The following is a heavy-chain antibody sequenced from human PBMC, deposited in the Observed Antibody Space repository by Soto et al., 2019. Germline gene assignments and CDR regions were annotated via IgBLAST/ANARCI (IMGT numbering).Heavy chain of an antibody. D-gene: IGHD3-22*01. V-gene: IGHV1-18*01. J-gene: IGHJ4*02. CDR3: PSDVTDYYNTSSSYFDC. CDR2: ISAYNGNT. CDR1: WYTFTSYG. Sequence: VSVEVSCKXSWYTFTSYGIIWVRQAPGQGLEWMGWISAYNGNTNYAQKLQGRVTMTTDTSTSTAYMELRSLSSDDTAVYYCPSDVTDYYNTSSSYFDCWGRGTRVTVSS.